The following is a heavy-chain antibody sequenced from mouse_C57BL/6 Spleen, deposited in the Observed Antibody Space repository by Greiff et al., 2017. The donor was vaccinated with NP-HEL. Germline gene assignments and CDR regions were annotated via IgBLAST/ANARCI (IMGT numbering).Heavy chain of an antibody. CDR2: IYTGNSDT. J-gene: IGHJ2*01. Sequence: EVQLQQSGTVLARPGASVKMSCKTSGYTFTSYWMHWVKQRPGQGLEWIGAIYTGNSDTSYKQKFKGKAKLTAVTSASTAYMELSSLTNEDSAVYYCTRPASYGSSYGYYFDYWGQGTTLTVSS. D-gene: IGHD1-1*01. CDR3: TRPASYGSSYGYYFDY. CDR1: GYTFTSYW. V-gene: IGHV1-5*01.